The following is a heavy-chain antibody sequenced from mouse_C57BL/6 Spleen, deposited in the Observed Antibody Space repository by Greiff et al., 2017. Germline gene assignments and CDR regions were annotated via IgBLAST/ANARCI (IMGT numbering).Heavy chain of an antibody. V-gene: IGHV1-80*01. Sequence: QVQLQQSGAELVKPGASVKISCKASGYAFSSYWMNWVKQRPGKGLEWIGQIYPGDGDTNYNGKFKGKATLTADKSSSTAYMQLSSLTSEDSAVYFCARRVYGSSYWYFDVWGTGTTVTVSS. D-gene: IGHD1-1*01. J-gene: IGHJ1*03. CDR1: GYAFSSYW. CDR3: ARRVYGSSYWYFDV. CDR2: IYPGDGDT.